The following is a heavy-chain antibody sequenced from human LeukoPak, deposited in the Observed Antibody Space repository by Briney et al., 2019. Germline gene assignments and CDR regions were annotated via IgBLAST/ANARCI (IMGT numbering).Heavy chain of an antibody. CDR3: AREAPSDCSSTSCFDY. J-gene: IGHJ4*02. D-gene: IGHD2-2*01. CDR1: GGSISSGDYY. Sequence: SQTLSLTCTVSGGSISSGDYYWSWIRQPPGKGLEWIGYIYYSGSTYYNPSLKSRVTISVDTSKNQFSLKLSSVTAADTAVYYCAREAPSDCSSTSCFDYWGQGTLVTVSS. V-gene: IGHV4-30-4*01. CDR2: IYYSGST.